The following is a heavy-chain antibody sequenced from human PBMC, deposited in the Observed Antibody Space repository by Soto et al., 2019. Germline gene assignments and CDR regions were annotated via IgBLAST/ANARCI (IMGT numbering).Heavy chain of an antibody. V-gene: IGHV1-69*01. J-gene: IGHJ6*02. D-gene: IGHD2-15*01. CDR3: ARSQGGSSSLDIYYYYYYGMDV. CDR2: IIPIFGTA. CDR1: GGTFSSYA. Sequence: QVQLVQSGAEVKKPGSSVKVSCKAPGGTFSSYAISWVRQAPGQGLEWMGGIIPIFGTAKYARKFQGRVTITADESTSTGDMELSSLRSEDTAVDYGARSQGGSSSLDIYYYYYYGMDVWGQGTTVTVSS.